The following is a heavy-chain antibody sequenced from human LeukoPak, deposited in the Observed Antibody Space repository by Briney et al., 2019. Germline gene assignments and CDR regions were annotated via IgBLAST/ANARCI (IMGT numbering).Heavy chain of an antibody. Sequence: PGGSLRLSCAASGFTFSDYDMHWVRQGRGKGLEWVSAIGTAGDTYYTGSVKGRFTISRENAKNSLYLQMNSLRAGDTAVYYCARVAKERVGGVYYFDYWGQGTLVTVSS. CDR2: IGTAGDT. CDR3: ARVAKERVGGVYYFDY. CDR1: GFTFSDYD. J-gene: IGHJ4*02. V-gene: IGHV3-13*01. D-gene: IGHD1-1*01.